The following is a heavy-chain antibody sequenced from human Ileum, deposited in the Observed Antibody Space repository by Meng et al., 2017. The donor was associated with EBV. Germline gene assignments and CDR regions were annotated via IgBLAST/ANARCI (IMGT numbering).Heavy chain of an antibody. J-gene: IGHJ4*02. CDR2: INHSGST. D-gene: IGHD3-10*01. V-gene: IGHV4-34*01. CDR1: GGSFSGSF. CDR3: ARGNKVSDRGFDY. Sequence: LQQWGAGLLTPSETRSLRCAVYGGSFSGSFWSCIRQPPGKGLEWIGEINHSGSTNYNPSLKSRVTISVDTSKNQFSLKLSSVTAADTAVYYCARGNKVSDRGFDYWGQGTLVTVSS.